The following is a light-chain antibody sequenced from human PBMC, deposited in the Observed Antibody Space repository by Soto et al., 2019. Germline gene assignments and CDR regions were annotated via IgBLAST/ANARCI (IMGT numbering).Light chain of an antibody. CDR1: QSIPNNF. J-gene: IGKJ1*01. CDR3: QQSGRSPWT. Sequence: EIVLTQSPGTLSLSPGERATLSCRASQSIPNNFFAWFQQTPGQPPSLLIYAAYNRVDIPDRFSGGVSGSDFTLHIRRLEPEDFSVYFRQQSGRSPWTFGQGTKVEIK. CDR2: AAY. V-gene: IGKV3-20*01.